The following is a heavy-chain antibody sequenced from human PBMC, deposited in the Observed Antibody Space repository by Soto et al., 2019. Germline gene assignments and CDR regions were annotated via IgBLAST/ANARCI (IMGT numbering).Heavy chain of an antibody. CDR3: ARASDSSGYYYDYYYYGMDV. Sequence: GPSVKVSCKASGYTFTSYYMHWVRQAPGQGLEWMGIINPSGGSTSYAQKFQGRVTMTRDTSTSTVYMELSSLRSEDTAVYYCARASDSSGYYYDYYYYGMDVWGQGTTVTVSS. V-gene: IGHV1-46*01. CDR1: GYTFTSYY. D-gene: IGHD3-22*01. J-gene: IGHJ6*02. CDR2: INPSGGST.